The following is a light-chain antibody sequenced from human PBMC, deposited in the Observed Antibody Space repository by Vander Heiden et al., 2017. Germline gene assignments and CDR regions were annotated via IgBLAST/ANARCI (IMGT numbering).Light chain of an antibody. Sequence: SALTQPASVSGSPGQSITISSTGTSSGVGSYKLVSWYQQHPVKAPKLMIYEGSKRPAGVANRFSGSKAGNTASLTISGLQDEDEADYYCCSDAGSSNYVFGTGTKVTVL. CDR3: CSDAGSSNYV. J-gene: IGLJ1*01. V-gene: IGLV2-23*01. CDR1: SSGVGSYKL. CDR2: EGS.